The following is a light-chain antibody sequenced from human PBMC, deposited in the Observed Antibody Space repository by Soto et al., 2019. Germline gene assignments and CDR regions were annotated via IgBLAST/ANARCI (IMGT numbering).Light chain of an antibody. CDR3: QQYNNWPPFT. CDR2: ETS. Sequence: EIVMTQSPGTLSLSPGERVTLSCRASQNIRSNLAWYQQKPGQAPRLLIYETSIRAPGIPARFSGSGSGTEFTLTISSLQSEDFAVYHCQQYNNWPPFTFGPGTKVDIK. J-gene: IGKJ3*01. CDR1: QNIRSN. V-gene: IGKV3-15*01.